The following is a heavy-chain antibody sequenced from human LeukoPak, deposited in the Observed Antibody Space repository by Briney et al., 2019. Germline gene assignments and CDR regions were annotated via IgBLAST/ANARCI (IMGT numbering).Heavy chain of an antibody. V-gene: IGHV3-48*03. CDR2: ISSSGGTI. CDR1: GSIFSYYE. CDR3: ARGGFGSLDY. D-gene: IGHD2-15*01. J-gene: IGHJ4*02. Sequence: GGSLRLSCVASGSIFSYYEMNWVRQAPGKGLEWVSYISSSGGTIYYADSVKGRFTISRDNAKTSLYLQMNSLRAEDTAVYYCARGGFGSLDYWGQGTLVTVSS.